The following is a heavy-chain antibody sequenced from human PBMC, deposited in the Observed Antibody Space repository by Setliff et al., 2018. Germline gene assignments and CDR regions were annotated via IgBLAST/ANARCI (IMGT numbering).Heavy chain of an antibody. CDR2: INYLGNT. V-gene: IGHV4-34*01. D-gene: IGHD2-15*01. J-gene: IGHJ1*01. Sequence: PSETLSLTCAVYGGSFSDSYWSWIRQPPGKGLEWIRDINYLGNTNYNPSLKTRVTISVDTSKNQFSLKLVSMTAADTAVYYCTRGRSTCYNAWGQGPLVTVSS. CDR1: GGSFSDSY. CDR3: TRGRSTCYNA.